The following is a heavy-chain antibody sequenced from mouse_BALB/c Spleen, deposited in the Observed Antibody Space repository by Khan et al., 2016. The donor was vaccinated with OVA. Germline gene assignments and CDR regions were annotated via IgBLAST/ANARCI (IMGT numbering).Heavy chain of an antibody. CDR2: ILSDGGT. J-gene: IGHJ4*01. V-gene: IGHV2-6-1*01. D-gene: IGHD2-12*01. CDR3: ARQPYARYNSMNY. Sequence: VQLQESGPGLVAPSQSLSITCTISGFSLTNYGVHWGRQPLGKGLVGLAVILSDGGTTYNTALKSRLTITKDNSNSQVFLQMFSFVTDDTTIDYSARQPYARYNSMNYWGQGTTVTVSS. CDR1: GFSLTNYG.